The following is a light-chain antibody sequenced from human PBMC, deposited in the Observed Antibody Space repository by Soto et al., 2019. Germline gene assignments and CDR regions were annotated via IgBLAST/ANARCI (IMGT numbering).Light chain of an antibody. CDR2: EVS. V-gene: IGLV2-14*01. CDR1: SRNVGGFNS. CDR3: SSYRGSDTYV. J-gene: IGLJ1*01. Sequence: QSVLTQPASVSGSPGQSITISCTGTSRNVGGFNSVCWYQHHPGNAPKLMIYEVSDRPSGVSNRFSGSKSGNTASLTISGLQAEDEADYYCSSYRGSDTYVFGTGTKVTVL.